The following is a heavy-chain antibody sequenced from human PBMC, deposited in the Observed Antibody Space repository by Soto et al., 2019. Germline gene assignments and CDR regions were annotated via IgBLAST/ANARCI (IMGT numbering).Heavy chain of an antibody. V-gene: IGHV4-39*01. CDR2: IYYSGST. D-gene: IGHD3-10*01. CDR1: GGSISSSSYY. Sequence: SETLSLTCTVSGGSISSSSYYWGWIRQPPEKGLEWIGSIYYSGSTYYNPSLKSRVTISVDTSKNQFSLKLSSVTAADTAVYYCARHSGITNYYYYYGMDVWGQGTTVTVSS. CDR3: ARHSGITNYYYYYGMDV. J-gene: IGHJ6*02.